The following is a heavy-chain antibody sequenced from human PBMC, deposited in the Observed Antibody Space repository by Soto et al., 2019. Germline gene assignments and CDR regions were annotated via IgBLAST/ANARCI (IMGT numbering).Heavy chain of an antibody. CDR1: GFTFSSYG. Sequence: QVQLVESGGGVVQPGRSLRLSCAASGFTFSSYGMHWVRQAPGKGLEWAAGISYDGSNKYYADSVKGRFTISRDNSKNPLYLQMNSLRAEDTAVYYCAKETYSGPLDYWGQGTLVTVSS. CDR2: ISYDGSNK. CDR3: AKETYSGPLDY. D-gene: IGHD2-15*01. V-gene: IGHV3-30*18. J-gene: IGHJ4*02.